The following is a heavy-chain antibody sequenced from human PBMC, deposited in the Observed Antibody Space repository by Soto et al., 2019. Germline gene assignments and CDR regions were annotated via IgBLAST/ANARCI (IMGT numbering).Heavy chain of an antibody. Sequence: ASVKVSCKASGYTFTSYDINWVRQATGQGLEWMGWMNPNSGNTGYAQKFQGRVTMTRNTSISTAYMELSSLRSEDTAVYYCATYDSSSSVFAFDIWGQGTMVIVSS. CDR2: MNPNSGNT. J-gene: IGHJ3*02. CDR1: GYTFTSYD. D-gene: IGHD6-6*01. V-gene: IGHV1-8*01. CDR3: ATYDSSSSVFAFDI.